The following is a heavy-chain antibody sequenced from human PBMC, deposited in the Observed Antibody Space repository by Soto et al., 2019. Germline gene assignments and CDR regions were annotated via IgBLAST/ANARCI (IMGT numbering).Heavy chain of an antibody. V-gene: IGHV1-18*01. Sequence: QVHLVQSGAEVKKPGASVKVSCKASGYTFTSYGITWVRQAPGQGLEWMGWISAHNGNTDYAQKLQGRVIVTRDTSTSTAYMELRSLRSDDTAVYYWARGRYGDCWGQGALVTVSS. CDR3: ARGRYGDC. CDR2: ISAHNGNT. J-gene: IGHJ4*02. CDR1: GYTFTSYG. D-gene: IGHD1-1*01.